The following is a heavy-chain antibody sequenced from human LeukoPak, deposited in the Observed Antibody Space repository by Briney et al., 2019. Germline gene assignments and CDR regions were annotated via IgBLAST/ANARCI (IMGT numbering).Heavy chain of an antibody. Sequence: TSETLSLTCTVSGGSISSSSYYWGSIRQPPGKGLEWIGSIYYSGSTYYNPSLKSRVTMSVDTSKNQFSLKLSSVTAADTAVYYCARERVNTAMVTEPVYYYYMDVWGKGTTVTVSS. CDR3: ARERVNTAMVTEPVYYYYMDV. D-gene: IGHD5-18*01. CDR2: IYYSGST. J-gene: IGHJ6*03. CDR1: GGSISSSSYY. V-gene: IGHV4-39*07.